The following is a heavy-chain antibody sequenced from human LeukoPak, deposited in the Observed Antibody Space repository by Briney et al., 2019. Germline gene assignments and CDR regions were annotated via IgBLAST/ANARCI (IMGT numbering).Heavy chain of an antibody. CDR3: ARGDNVEMATMNYYYYMDV. CDR2: ISYDGSNK. CDR1: GFTFSSYA. J-gene: IGHJ6*03. Sequence: GGSLRLSCAASGFTFSSYAMHWVRQAPGKGLEWVAVISYDGSNKYYADSVKGRFTISRDNAKNSLYLQMNSLRAEDTAVYYCARGDNVEMATMNYYYYMDVWGKGTTVTISS. D-gene: IGHD5-24*01. V-gene: IGHV3-30*04.